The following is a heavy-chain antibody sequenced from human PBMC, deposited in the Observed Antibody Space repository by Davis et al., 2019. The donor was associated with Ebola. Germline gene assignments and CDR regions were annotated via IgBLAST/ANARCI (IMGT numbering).Heavy chain of an antibody. Sequence: SETLSLTCAVYGGSFSGYYWSWIRQPPGKGLEWIGYIYYSGSTNYNPSLKSRVTISVDTSKNQFSLKLSSVTAADTAVYYCARGGGSGGYWGQGTLVTVSS. CDR2: IYYSGST. CDR1: GGSFSGYY. J-gene: IGHJ4*02. D-gene: IGHD2-15*01. V-gene: IGHV4-59*01. CDR3: ARGGGSGGY.